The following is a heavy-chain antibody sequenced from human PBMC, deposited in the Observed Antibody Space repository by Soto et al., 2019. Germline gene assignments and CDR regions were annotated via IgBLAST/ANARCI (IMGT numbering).Heavy chain of an antibody. CDR3: ARMETGRVVTRPNGFDP. J-gene: IGHJ5*02. D-gene: IGHD2-21*02. CDR2: IYYNGKT. V-gene: IGHV4-39*01. Sequence: PSETLSLTCTVSGGSISSSSYYWGWIRQPPGKGLEWIGSIYYNGKTYYNPSLKSRVTISVDTSKNQFSLKLTSVTAADTTVYYCARMETGRVVTRPNGFDPWGQGTLVTVSS. CDR1: GGSISSSSYY.